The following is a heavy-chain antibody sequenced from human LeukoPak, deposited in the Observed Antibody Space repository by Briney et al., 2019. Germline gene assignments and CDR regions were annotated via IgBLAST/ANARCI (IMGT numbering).Heavy chain of an antibody. CDR3: ARPVTMVRGVISAFDI. CDR1: GGSINNGGYY. V-gene: IGHV4-31*03. Sequence: SQTLSLTCTVSGGSINNGGYYWSWIRQHPGKGLEWIGYIYYSGSSYYNPSLKSRVTISVDTSKNQFSLKLSSVTAADTAVYYCARPVTMVRGVISAFDIWGQGTMVTVSS. CDR2: IYYSGSS. D-gene: IGHD3-10*01. J-gene: IGHJ3*02.